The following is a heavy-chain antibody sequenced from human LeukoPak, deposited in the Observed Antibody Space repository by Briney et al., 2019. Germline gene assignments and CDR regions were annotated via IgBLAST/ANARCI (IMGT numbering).Heavy chain of an antibody. Sequence: GGSLRLSCVASGFIFSDYSMDWVRQAPGKGLEWVSSISSSSSYIYYADSVKGRFTISRDNAKNSLFLQMNSLRAEDTAVYFCARATWDPNYYYYMDVWGKGTTVTISS. V-gene: IGHV3-21*01. CDR3: ARATWDPNYYYYMDV. CDR2: ISSSSSYI. J-gene: IGHJ6*03. D-gene: IGHD1-26*01. CDR1: GFIFSDYS.